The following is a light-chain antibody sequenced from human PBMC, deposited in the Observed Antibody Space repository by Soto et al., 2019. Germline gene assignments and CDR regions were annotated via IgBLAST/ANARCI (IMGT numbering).Light chain of an antibody. Sequence: DIVLTQSPGTLSLSPGEGATLSCRASQTIKNNYLARYQQKPVQAPRLLIYGASNRATGIQDRFSGSGSGAEFSLTIHRLEPEDVAVYYCRQYGSLPRTFGQGTTVQIK. J-gene: IGKJ1*01. CDR2: GAS. CDR3: RQYGSLPRT. V-gene: IGKV3-20*01. CDR1: QTIKNNY.